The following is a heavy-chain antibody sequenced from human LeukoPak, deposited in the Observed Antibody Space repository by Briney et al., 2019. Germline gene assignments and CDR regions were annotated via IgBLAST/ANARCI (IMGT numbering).Heavy chain of an antibody. CDR2: TSHIGNS. D-gene: IGHD1-14*01. CDR3: ARVPREPDI. J-gene: IGHJ3*02. Sequence: SETLALTCTVSGYSISSGYYWGWIRQPPGKGLEWIATTSHIGNSYYNPSLKSRVTISQDMSNNQFSLKLTSVTAADTAVYYCARVPREPDIWGQGTVVTVSS. V-gene: IGHV4-38-2*02. CDR1: GYSISSGYY.